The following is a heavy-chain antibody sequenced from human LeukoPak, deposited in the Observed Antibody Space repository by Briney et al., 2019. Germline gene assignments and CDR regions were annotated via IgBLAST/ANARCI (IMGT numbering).Heavy chain of an antibody. CDR2: IRYDGSNK. CDR1: GFTFSSYG. V-gene: IGHV3-30*02. D-gene: IGHD3-22*01. CDR3: AREGARGYYDSSGYYNYFDY. Sequence: GGSLRLSCAASGFTFSSYGMHWVRQAPGKGLEWVAFIRYDGSNKYYADSVKGRFTISRDNSKNTLYLQMNSLRAEDTAVYYCAREGARGYYDSSGYYNYFDYWGQGTLVTVSS. J-gene: IGHJ4*02.